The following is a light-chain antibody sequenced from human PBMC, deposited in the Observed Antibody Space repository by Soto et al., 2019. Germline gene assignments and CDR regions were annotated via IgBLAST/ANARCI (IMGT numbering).Light chain of an antibody. Sequence: DIVMTQSPDSLAVSLGERATINCKSSQSVLYSSNNKNYLAWYQQKPGQPPKLLIYWASTRESGVPDRFSGSGSGTDFTLTISSLQAEDVAVYYCQQYYSTLLTFGGGTEVVIK. CDR3: QQYYSTLLT. V-gene: IGKV4-1*01. CDR1: QSVLYSSNNKNY. J-gene: IGKJ4*01. CDR2: WAS.